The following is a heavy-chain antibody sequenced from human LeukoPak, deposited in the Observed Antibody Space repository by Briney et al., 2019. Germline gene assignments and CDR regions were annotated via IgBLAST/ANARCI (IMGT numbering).Heavy chain of an antibody. CDR1: GYTFTSYG. Sequence: SVKVSCKASGYTFTSYGISWVRQAPGQGLEWMGRIIPILGIANYAQKFQGRVTITADKSTSTAYMELSSLRSEDTAVYYCARGTTVTNDAFDTWGQGTMVTVSS. V-gene: IGHV1-69*04. CDR3: ARGTTVTNDAFDT. J-gene: IGHJ3*02. CDR2: IIPILGIA. D-gene: IGHD4-17*01.